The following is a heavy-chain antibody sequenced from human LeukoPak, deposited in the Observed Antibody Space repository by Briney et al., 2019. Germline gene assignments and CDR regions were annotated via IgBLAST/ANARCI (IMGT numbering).Heavy chain of an antibody. J-gene: IGHJ4*02. CDR1: GGTFSSYA. Sequence: SVKVSCKAFGGTFSSYAISWVRQAPGQGLEWMGGIIPIFGTANYAQKFQGRVTITTDESTSTAYMELSSLRSEDTAVYYCAGSIWFGEFNAEVVFDYWGQGTLVTVSS. D-gene: IGHD3-10*01. V-gene: IGHV1-69*05. CDR2: IIPIFGTA. CDR3: AGSIWFGEFNAEVVFDY.